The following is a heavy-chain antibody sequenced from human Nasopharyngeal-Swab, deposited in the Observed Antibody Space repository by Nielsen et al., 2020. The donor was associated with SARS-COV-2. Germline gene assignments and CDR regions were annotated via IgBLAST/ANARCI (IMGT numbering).Heavy chain of an antibody. D-gene: IGHD2-21*02. CDR2: INSDGSST. Sequence: GESLKISCAASGFTFSSYWMHWVRQAPGKGLVWVSRINSDGSSTSYADSVKGRFTISRDNAKNTLYLQMNSLRAEDTAVYYCARGPPEAYCGGDCYSYFDYWGQGTLVTVSS. CDR1: GFTFSSYW. CDR3: ARGPPEAYCGGDCYSYFDY. J-gene: IGHJ4*02. V-gene: IGHV3-74*01.